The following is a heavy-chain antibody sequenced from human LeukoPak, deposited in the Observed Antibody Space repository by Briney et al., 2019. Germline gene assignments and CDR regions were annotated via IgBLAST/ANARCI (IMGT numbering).Heavy chain of an antibody. CDR1: GGSISSYY. V-gene: IGHV4-59*08. D-gene: IGHD6-13*01. CDR2: IYYSGST. Sequence: SETLSLTCTVSGGSISSYYWSWIRQPPGKGLEWIGYIYYSGSTNYNPSLKSRVTISVDTSKNQFSLKLSSVTAADTAVYHCARRSVGSSWYYFDYWGQGTLVTVSS. J-gene: IGHJ4*02. CDR3: ARRSVGSSWYYFDY.